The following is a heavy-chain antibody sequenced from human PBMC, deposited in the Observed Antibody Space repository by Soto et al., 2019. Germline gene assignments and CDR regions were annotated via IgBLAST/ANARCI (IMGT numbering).Heavy chain of an antibody. CDR2: INPNSGGT. D-gene: IGHD1-26*01. CDR3: ARASLGATYYFDY. Sequence: ASVKVSCKASGYTFTGYYMHWVRQAPGQGLEWMGWINPNSGGTNYAQKFQGRVTMTRDTSISTAYMELSRLRSDDTAVYYCARASLGATYYFDYWGQGTLVTVSS. J-gene: IGHJ4*02. V-gene: IGHV1-2*02. CDR1: GYTFTGYY.